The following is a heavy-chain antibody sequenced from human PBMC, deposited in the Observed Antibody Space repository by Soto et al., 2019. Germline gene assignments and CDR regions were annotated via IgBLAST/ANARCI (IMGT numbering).Heavy chain of an antibody. D-gene: IGHD2-15*01. J-gene: IGHJ4*02. V-gene: IGHV3-15*01. Sequence: EVQLVESGGGLVKPGGSLRLSCAASGFTFSNAWMSWVRQAPGKGLEWVGRIKSKTDGGTTDYAAPVKGRFTISREDSKNTLYVKMNSLKTEDRAVYYCTGGGSCWYRGGLGYWGQGTLVTVSS. CDR3: TGGGSCWYRGGLGY. CDR1: GFTFSNAW. CDR2: IKSKTDGGTT.